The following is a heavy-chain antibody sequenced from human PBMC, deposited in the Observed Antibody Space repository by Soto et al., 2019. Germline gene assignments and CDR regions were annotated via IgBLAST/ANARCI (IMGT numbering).Heavy chain of an antibody. Sequence: PGGSLRLSCAASGFTFSSYAMHWVRQAPGKGLEWVAVISYDGSNKYYADSVKGRFTISRDNSKNTLYLQMNSLRAEDTAVYYCARDKGPPSPSITIFGVVITGAFDIWGQGAMVTVSS. D-gene: IGHD3-3*01. CDR3: ARDKGPPSPSITIFGVVITGAFDI. V-gene: IGHV3-30-3*01. CDR2: ISYDGSNK. J-gene: IGHJ3*02. CDR1: GFTFSSYA.